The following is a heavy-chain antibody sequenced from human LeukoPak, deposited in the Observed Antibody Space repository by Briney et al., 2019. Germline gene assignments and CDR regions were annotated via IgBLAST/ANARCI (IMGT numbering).Heavy chain of an antibody. V-gene: IGHV3-15*01. J-gene: IGHJ4*02. CDR1: GFTFSNAW. D-gene: IGHD4-17*01. Sequence: GGSLRLSCAASGFTFSNAWMSWVRQAPGKGLEWVGRIKSKTDGGTTDYAAPVKGRFTISRDDSKNTLYLQMNSLKTEDTAVYYCTTDTPTVTTNFRDYWGQGTLVTVSS. CDR2: IKSKTDGGTT. CDR3: TTDTPTVTTNFRDY.